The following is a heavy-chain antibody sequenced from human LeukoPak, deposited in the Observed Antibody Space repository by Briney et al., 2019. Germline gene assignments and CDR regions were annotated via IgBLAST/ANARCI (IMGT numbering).Heavy chain of an antibody. J-gene: IGHJ4*02. CDR1: GFTFSSYA. CDR2: ISGSGGST. CDR3: AKDVSHNNYFDY. D-gene: IGHD5-24*01. V-gene: IGHV3-23*01. Sequence: GGSLRLSCAASGFTFSSYAMSWFRQAPGKGLEWVSTISGSGGSTYYADSVKGRFNISRDNSKTTLYLQMNSLRAEDTAVYYCAKDVSHNNYFDYWGQGTLVTVSS.